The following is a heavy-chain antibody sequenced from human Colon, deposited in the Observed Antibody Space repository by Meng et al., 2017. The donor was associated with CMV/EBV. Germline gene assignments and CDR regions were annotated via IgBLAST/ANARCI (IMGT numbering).Heavy chain of an antibody. J-gene: IGHJ4*02. CDR2: IYYSGST. CDR3: AREPLGYCSGGSCYQYYFDY. V-gene: IGHV4-59*12. CDR1: GGSISSYY. D-gene: IGHD2-15*01. Sequence: GSLRLSCTVSGGSISSYYWSWIRQPPGKGLEWIGSIYYSGSTYYNPSLKSRVTISVDTSKNQFSLKLSSVTAADTAVYYCAREPLGYCSGGSCYQYYFDYWGQGTLVTVSS.